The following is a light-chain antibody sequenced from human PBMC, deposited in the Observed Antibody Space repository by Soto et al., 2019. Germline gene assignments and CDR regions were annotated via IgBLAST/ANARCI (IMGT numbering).Light chain of an antibody. CDR2: VGTGGIVG. CDR1: SGYSNYK. J-gene: IGLJ1*01. V-gene: IGLV9-49*01. CDR3: GADHGSGSNFVYV. Sequence: QSVQTQPPSASASLGASVTLTCTLSSGYSNYKVDWYQQRPGKGPRFVMRVGTGGIVGSKGDGIPDRFSVLGSGLNRYLTIKNIQEEDESDYHCGADHGSGSNFVYVFGTGTKLTVL.